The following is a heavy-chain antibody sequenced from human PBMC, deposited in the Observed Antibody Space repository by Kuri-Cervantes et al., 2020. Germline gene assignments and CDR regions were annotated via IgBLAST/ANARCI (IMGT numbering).Heavy chain of an antibody. CDR1: GFTFSSYA. V-gene: IGHV3-30-3*01. CDR3: AKDILVGATWAYDAFDI. D-gene: IGHD1-26*01. J-gene: IGHJ3*02. CDR2: ISYDGSNK. Sequence: GGSLRLSCAASGFTFSSYAMHWVRQAPGKGLEWVAVISYDGSNKYYADSVKGRFTISRDNAKNSLYLQMNSLRAEDTALYYCAKDILVGATWAYDAFDIWGQGTMVTVSS.